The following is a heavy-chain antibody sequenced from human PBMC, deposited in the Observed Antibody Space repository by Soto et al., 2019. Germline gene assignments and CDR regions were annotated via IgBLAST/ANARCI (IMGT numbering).Heavy chain of an antibody. CDR1: DYT. Sequence: DYTMSWFRQAPGKGLEWVGFIRSKPYGGTTEHAASVKGRFAISRDDSKSIAYLQMNSLKAEDTAVYYCTRDGRYSGYPPPAFWGPGTLATVSP. V-gene: IGHV3-49*03. D-gene: IGHD5-12*01. J-gene: IGHJ4*02. CDR3: TRDGRYSGYPPPAF. CDR2: IRSKPYGGTT.